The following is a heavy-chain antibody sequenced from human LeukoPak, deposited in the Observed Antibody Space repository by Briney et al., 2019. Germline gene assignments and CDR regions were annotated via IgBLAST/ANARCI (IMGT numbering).Heavy chain of an antibody. V-gene: IGHV4-61*02. Sequence: SETLSLTCTVSGGSISSGSYYWSWIRQPAGKGLEWIGRIYTSGSTNYNPSLKSRVTISVDTSKNQFSLKLSSVTAADTAVYYCARDLLFTTSGSYSDAFDIWGQGTMVTVSS. CDR1: GGSISSGSYY. D-gene: IGHD1-26*01. CDR2: IYTSGST. CDR3: ARDLLFTTSGSYSDAFDI. J-gene: IGHJ3*02.